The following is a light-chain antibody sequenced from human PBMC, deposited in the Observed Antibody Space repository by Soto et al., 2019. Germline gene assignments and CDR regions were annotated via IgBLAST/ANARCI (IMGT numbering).Light chain of an antibody. Sequence: EIVLTQSPGTLSLSPGERATLSCRASQSVSSSYLAWYQQKPGQAPRLLIYGASSRATGIPDRFSGSGSGTEFTLTISSLQSEDFAVYYCQQYYSYPWTFGQGTKVDI. J-gene: IGKJ1*01. CDR3: QQYYSYPWT. CDR2: GAS. CDR1: QSVSSSY. V-gene: IGKV3-20*01.